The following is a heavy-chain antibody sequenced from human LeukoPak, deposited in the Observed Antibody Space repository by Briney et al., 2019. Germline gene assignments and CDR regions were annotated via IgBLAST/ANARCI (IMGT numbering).Heavy chain of an antibody. V-gene: IGHV3-7*01. Sequence: PGGSLRLPCAASGFTFSSYWMSWVRQAPGKGLEWVANIKQDGSEKYYVDSVKGRFTISRDNAKNSLYLQMNSLRAEDTAVYYCAKGGPLGYYYYYRMDVWGQGTTVTVSS. CDR1: GFTFSSYW. J-gene: IGHJ6*02. D-gene: IGHD1-26*01. CDR2: IKQDGSEK. CDR3: AKGGPLGYYYYYRMDV.